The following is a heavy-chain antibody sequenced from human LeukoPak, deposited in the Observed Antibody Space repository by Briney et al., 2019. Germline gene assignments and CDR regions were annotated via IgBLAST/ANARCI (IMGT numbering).Heavy chain of an antibody. CDR2: IWYDGSNK. D-gene: IGHD5-24*01. Sequence: GGSLRLSCAASGFTFSSYGMHWVRQAPGKGLEWVAVIWYDGSNKYYADSVKGRFTISRDNSKNTLYLQMNSLRAEDTAVYYCAGPRRDGYNYGDAFDIWGQGTMVTVSS. V-gene: IGHV3-33*01. CDR1: GFTFSSYG. CDR3: AGPRRDGYNYGDAFDI. J-gene: IGHJ3*02.